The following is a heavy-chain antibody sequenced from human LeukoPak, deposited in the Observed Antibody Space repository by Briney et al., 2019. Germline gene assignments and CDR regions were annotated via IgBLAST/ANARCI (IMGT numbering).Heavy chain of an antibody. CDR3: ARDRWGLY. CDR1: GFIFRSYE. J-gene: IGHJ4*02. Sequence: GGSLRLSCAASGFIFRSYEMNWVRQAPGKGLEWVSYISKNGSTIYYADSVKGRFTISRDNAKNSLYLQMNSLRAEDTAVYYCARDRWGLYWGQGTLVTVSS. V-gene: IGHV3-48*03. CDR2: ISKNGSTI. D-gene: IGHD7-27*01.